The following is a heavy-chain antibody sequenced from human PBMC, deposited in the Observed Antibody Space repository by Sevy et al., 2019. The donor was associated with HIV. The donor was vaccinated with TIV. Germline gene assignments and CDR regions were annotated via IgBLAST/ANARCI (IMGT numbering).Heavy chain of an antibody. V-gene: IGHV3-23*01. Sequence: GGSLRLSCEVAGFSFSDYGMTWVRQAPGKGLEWVSSISATGGSTYYADFVDGRFTVSRDNSKNTLYLYMDGLRAEVTAVYYCAKEALTYYSVPGSYLAGAFDIWGQGTMVTVSS. J-gene: IGHJ3*02. CDR2: ISATGGST. CDR3: AKEALTYYSVPGSYLAGAFDI. D-gene: IGHD3-10*01. CDR1: GFSFSDYG.